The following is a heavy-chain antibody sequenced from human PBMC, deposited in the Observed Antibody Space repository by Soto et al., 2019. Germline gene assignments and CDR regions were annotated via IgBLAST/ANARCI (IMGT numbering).Heavy chain of an antibody. J-gene: IGHJ4*02. V-gene: IGHV3-23*01. D-gene: IGHD6-19*01. CDR1: EFTVSSFP. CDR3: ARKVAGSI. CDR2: ISSSGDDS. Sequence: EMHLLESGGGLVQPGGSLRLSCAAPEFTVSSFPMPWFRQAPGKGLEWVSSISSSGDDSFYADSVKGRFTISRDSSKNMLFLQLSSLRAEDTAVYYCARKVAGSIWGQGTLVTVSS.